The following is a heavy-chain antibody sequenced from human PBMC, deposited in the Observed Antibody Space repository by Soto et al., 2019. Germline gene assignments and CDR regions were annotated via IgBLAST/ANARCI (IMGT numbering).Heavy chain of an antibody. D-gene: IGHD2-15*01. J-gene: IGHJ4*02. V-gene: IGHV3-23*01. CDR3: AKARYCSGGSCYGKFDY. CDR1: GFTFSSYA. Sequence: EVQLLESGGGLVQPGGSLRLSCAASGFTFSSYAMSWVRQAPGKGLEWVSAISGSGGSTYYADSVKGRFTISRDNSKNTLYLQMNSLRAEDTAVYYCAKARYCSGGSCYGKFDYWGQGTLVTVSS. CDR2: ISGSGGST.